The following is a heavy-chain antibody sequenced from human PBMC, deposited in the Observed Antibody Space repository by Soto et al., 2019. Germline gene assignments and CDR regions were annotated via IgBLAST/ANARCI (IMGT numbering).Heavy chain of an antibody. CDR1: GFTFSSYS. Sequence: LRLSCAASGFTFSSYSMNWVRQAPGKGLEWVSSISSSSSYIYYADSVKGRFTISRDNAKNSLYLQMNSLRAEDTAVYYCARDFCSSTSCYGWFDPWGQGTLVTVSS. J-gene: IGHJ5*02. CDR2: ISSSSSYI. V-gene: IGHV3-21*01. D-gene: IGHD2-2*01. CDR3: ARDFCSSTSCYGWFDP.